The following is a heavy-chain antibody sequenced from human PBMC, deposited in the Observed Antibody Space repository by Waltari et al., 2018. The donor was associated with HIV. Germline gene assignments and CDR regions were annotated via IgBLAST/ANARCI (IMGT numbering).Heavy chain of an antibody. CDR3: ARTTIFGVDTYDFDY. Sequence: QVQLVQSGAEVTKPGASVKVSCTASGYTFSRYAITWVRQAPGQGLNWLGWISAFSGNTKYAREVQGRATMTTDTSTNTAYMELESLTSDDTAIFYCARTTIFGVDTYDFDYWGQGTLVTVSS. D-gene: IGHD3-3*01. CDR2: ISAFSGNT. V-gene: IGHV1-18*01. J-gene: IGHJ4*02. CDR1: GYTFSRYA.